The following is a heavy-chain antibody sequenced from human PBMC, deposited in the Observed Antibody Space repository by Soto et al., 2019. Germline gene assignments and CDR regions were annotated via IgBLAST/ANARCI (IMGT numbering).Heavy chain of an antibody. CDR2: IIPIVGTA. CDR1: GGTFSSYA. D-gene: IGHD1-26*01. CDR3: ARAPQIVGVKSYFQH. J-gene: IGHJ1*01. V-gene: IGHV1-69*01. Sequence: QVQLVQSGAEVKKPGSSVKVSCKASGGTFSSYAISWVRQAPGQGLEWMGGIIPIVGTANYAQKFQCRVTITADEYTSTAYMELSSLRSEDTAVYYCARAPQIVGVKSYFQHWGQGTLVTVSS.